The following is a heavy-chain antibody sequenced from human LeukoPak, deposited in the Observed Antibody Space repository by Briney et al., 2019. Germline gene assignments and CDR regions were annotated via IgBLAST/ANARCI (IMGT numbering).Heavy chain of an antibody. V-gene: IGHV3-43*02. Sequence: GGSLRLSCAASGFTVSSNYMSWVRQAPGKGLEWVSLISGDGGSTYYADSVKGRFTISRDNSKNSLYLQMNSLRTEDTALYYCAKDRIAAAGTNYYYYYMDVWGKGTTVTVSS. CDR3: AKDRIAAAGTNYYYYYMDV. J-gene: IGHJ6*03. D-gene: IGHD6-13*01. CDR2: ISGDGGST. CDR1: GFTVSSNY.